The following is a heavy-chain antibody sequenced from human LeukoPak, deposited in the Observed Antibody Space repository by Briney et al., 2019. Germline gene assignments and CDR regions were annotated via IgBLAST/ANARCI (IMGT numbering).Heavy chain of an antibody. J-gene: IGHJ6*02. CDR1: GFTFSSYA. D-gene: IGHD2-2*01. CDR3: AKNLHPLDVVVVPAATKLYYYYGMDV. Sequence: GGSLRLSCAASGFTFSSYAMSWVRQAPGKGLEWVSAISGSGGSTYYADSVKGRFTISRDNSKNTLYLQMNSLRAEDTAVYYCAKNLHPLDVVVVPAATKLYYYYGMDVWGQGTTVTVSS. V-gene: IGHV3-23*01. CDR2: ISGSGGST.